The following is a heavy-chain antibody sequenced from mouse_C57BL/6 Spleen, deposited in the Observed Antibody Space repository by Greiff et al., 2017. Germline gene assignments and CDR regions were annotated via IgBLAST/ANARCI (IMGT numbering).Heavy chain of an antibody. CDR1: GYTFTDYY. CDR2: IYPNNGGN. CDR3: ARNFLYYYYEAWFAY. D-gene: IGHD2-4*01. V-gene: IGHV1-34*01. J-gene: IGHJ3*01. Sequence: EVQLQQSGPELVKPGASVKMSCKASGYTFTDYYMHWVKQSHGKSLEWIGYIYPNNGGNGYNQKFKGKATLTVDKSSSTAYMGLRSLTSEESSVDYCARNFLYYYYEAWFAYWGQGTLVTVSA.